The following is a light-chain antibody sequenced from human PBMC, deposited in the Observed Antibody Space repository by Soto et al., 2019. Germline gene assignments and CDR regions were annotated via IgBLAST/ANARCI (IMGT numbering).Light chain of an antibody. CDR1: QSVSSN. CDR2: GAS. J-gene: IGKJ1*01. CDR3: QQDNKSIQK. V-gene: IGKV3D-15*01. Sequence: DIAINQTPSSLCSAALVRATLSFRASQSVSSNLAWYQQKPGQAPRLLIYGASTRATGIPARFSGSGSGTEFTLTISCLQSEDFAVYYCQQDNKSIQKFRQGTIVEIK.